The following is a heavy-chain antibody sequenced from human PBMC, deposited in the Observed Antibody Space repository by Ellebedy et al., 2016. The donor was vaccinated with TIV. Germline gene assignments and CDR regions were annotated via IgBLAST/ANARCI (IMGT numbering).Heavy chain of an antibody. Sequence: PGGSLRLSCAATGFAFTSYDIHWVRQSPGKGLEWVGSTSKGGTTEYYANSVMGRFTISRDVSTNTLFLQMNSLRPEDTAVYYCARDGDPYTYGLNYYFDYWGQGALVTVSS. D-gene: IGHD5-18*01. CDR1: GFAFTSYD. CDR3: ARDGDPYTYGLNYYFDY. J-gene: IGHJ4*02. CDR2: TSKGGTTE. V-gene: IGHV3-30-3*01.